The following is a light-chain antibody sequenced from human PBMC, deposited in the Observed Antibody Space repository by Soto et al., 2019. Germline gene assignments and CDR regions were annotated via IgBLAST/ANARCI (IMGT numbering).Light chain of an antibody. CDR1: QSVSSSTS. CDR2: GAS. Sequence: EIELTQSPGTLSLSPGERATLSCRASQSVSSSTSLAWFQQKPGQAPRLLIYGASSRVTGIPDRFSRSGSGTDFTLTISRLEPEDFAVYYCQQYGSSPWTFGQGTKVEIK. CDR3: QQYGSSPWT. V-gene: IGKV3-20*01. J-gene: IGKJ1*01.